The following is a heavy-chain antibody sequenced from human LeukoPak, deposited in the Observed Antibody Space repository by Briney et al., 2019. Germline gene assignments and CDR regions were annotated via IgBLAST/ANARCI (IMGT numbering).Heavy chain of an antibody. Sequence: GGSLRLSCAASGFTFSSYEMNWVRQAPGKGLEWVSYISSSGSTMYYADSVKGRFTISRDNARNSLYLQMNSLRAEDTAVYYCARARMITFGGVIVTTGGFDYWGQGTLVTVSS. J-gene: IGHJ4*02. CDR3: ARARMITFGGVIVTTGGFDY. CDR2: ISSSGSTM. V-gene: IGHV3-48*03. D-gene: IGHD3-16*02. CDR1: GFTFSSYE.